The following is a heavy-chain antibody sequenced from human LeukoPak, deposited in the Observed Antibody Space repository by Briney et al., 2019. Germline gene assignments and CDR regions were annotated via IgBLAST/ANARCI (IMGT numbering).Heavy chain of an antibody. Sequence: SETLSLTCTVSGASITSYYWTWIRQPPGKGLEWIGYIYYNEITNYNPSLKNRVTISVDTSKNQFSLKLNSVTAADTAIYYCASRPVLDQHIDPWGQGTLVTVSS. CDR3: ASRPVLDQHIDP. CDR2: IYYNEIT. V-gene: IGHV4-59*01. CDR1: GASITSYY. J-gene: IGHJ5*02. D-gene: IGHD1/OR15-1a*01.